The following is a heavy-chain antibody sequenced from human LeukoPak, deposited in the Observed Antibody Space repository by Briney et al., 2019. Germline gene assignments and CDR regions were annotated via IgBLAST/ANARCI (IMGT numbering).Heavy chain of an antibody. CDR3: AKDPSYYYGSGTLDV. V-gene: IGHV3-9*01. J-gene: IGHJ6*04. CDR1: GFTFDDYA. CDR2: ISWNSGSI. D-gene: IGHD3-10*01. Sequence: GGSLSLSCAASGFTFDDYAMRWVRQAPGKGLEWVSGISWNSGSIGYADSVKGRFTISRDNAKNSLYLQMNSLRAEDTALYYCAKDPSYYYGSGTLDVWGKGATVTVSS.